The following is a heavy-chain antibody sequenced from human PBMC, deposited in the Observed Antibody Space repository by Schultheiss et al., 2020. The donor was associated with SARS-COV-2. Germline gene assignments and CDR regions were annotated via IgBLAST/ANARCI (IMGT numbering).Heavy chain of an antibody. CDR1: GFSFSSYS. V-gene: IGHV3-48*04. J-gene: IGHJ4*02. D-gene: IGHD6-19*01. CDR2: ISSGTNTI. CDR3: AKGHTGGVAGTFDY. Sequence: GGSLRLSCAASGFSFSSYSMNWVRQAPGKGLEWVSYISSGTNTIYYADSVRGRFTISRDNAKNSLYLQMNSLRAEDTALYYCAKGHTGGVAGTFDYWGQGTLVTVSS.